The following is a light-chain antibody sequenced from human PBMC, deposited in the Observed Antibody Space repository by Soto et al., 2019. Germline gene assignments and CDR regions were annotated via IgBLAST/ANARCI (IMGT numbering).Light chain of an antibody. CDR3: QQRSNWPT. Sequence: EIVLTQSPATLSLSPGERATLSCRASQSVSSYLAWYQQKPGQAPRLLIYDASNRATGIPARFSGSGSGTDFTLTNSSLEPEDFAVYYCQQRSNWPTFGGGTQVEIK. CDR1: QSVSSY. CDR2: DAS. J-gene: IGKJ4*01. V-gene: IGKV3-11*01.